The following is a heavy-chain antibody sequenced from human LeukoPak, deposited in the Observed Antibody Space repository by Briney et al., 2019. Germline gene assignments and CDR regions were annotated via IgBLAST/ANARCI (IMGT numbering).Heavy chain of an antibody. Sequence: GGSLRLSCAASGFTVSSNYMSWVRQAPGKGLEWVSVISASGGSTYYADSVKGRFTISRDNSQNTLYLLMSSLRVEDTAVYYCAKADYYDTSGSDWGQGTLVTVSS. CDR1: GFTVSSNY. D-gene: IGHD3-22*01. CDR3: AKADYYDTSGSD. CDR2: ISASGGST. J-gene: IGHJ4*02. V-gene: IGHV3-23*01.